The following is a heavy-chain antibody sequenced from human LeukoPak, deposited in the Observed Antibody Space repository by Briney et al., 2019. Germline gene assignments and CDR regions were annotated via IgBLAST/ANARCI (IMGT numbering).Heavy chain of an antibody. Sequence: ASVKVSCKASGYTFTGYYMHWVRQAPGQGLEWMGWINPNSGGTNYAQKFQGRVTMTRDTSISTAYMELRSLRSDDTAVYYCARGRLVVEYAFDIWGQGTMVTVSS. J-gene: IGHJ3*02. D-gene: IGHD3-9*01. V-gene: IGHV1-2*02. CDR2: INPNSGGT. CDR3: ARGRLVVEYAFDI. CDR1: GYTFTGYY.